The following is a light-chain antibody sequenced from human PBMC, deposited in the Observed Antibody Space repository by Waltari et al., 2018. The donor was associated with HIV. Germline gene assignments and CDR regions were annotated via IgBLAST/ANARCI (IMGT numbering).Light chain of an antibody. V-gene: IGLV1-47*01. Sequence: QSVLTQPPSASGTPGQRVTISCSGSRSNIGSNHVYWYQQIPGTAPKPLIHRKKQRPSGVPARVSGSKSGTSASLASSGRRSEDEADYYCATWDDSLSGWVFGGCTKLTV. J-gene: IGLJ3*02. CDR1: RSNIGSNH. CDR3: ATWDDSLSGWV. CDR2: RKK.